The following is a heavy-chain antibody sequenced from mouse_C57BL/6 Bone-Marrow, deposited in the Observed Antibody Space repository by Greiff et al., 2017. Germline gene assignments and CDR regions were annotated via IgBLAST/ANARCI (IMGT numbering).Heavy chain of an antibody. J-gene: IGHJ2*01. CDR2: IDPSDSYT. D-gene: IGHD1-1*01. CDR1: GYTFTSYW. Sequence: QVQLQQSGAELVKPGASVKLSCKASGYTFTSYWMQWVKQRPGQGLEWIGEIDPSDSYTNYNQKFKGKATLTVDTSSSTAYMQLSSLTSEDSAVYYCARCYYYGSSYYWGQGTTLTVSS. V-gene: IGHV1-50*01. CDR3: ARCYYYGSSYY.